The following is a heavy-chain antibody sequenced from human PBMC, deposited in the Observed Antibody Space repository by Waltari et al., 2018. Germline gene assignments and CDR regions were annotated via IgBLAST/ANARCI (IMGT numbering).Heavy chain of an antibody. Sequence: QVQLVQSGAEVKKPGSSVKVSCKASGGTFSSYAISWVRQAPGQGLEWMGGIIPIFGTANYAQKFQGRVTITADESTSTAYMELSSLRSEDTAVYYCAKDRVVHKWFRAEYYFDYWGQGTLVTVSS. CDR3: AKDRVVHKWFRAEYYFDY. V-gene: IGHV1-69*13. CDR1: GGTFSSYA. D-gene: IGHD3-10*01. CDR2: IIPIFGTA. J-gene: IGHJ4*02.